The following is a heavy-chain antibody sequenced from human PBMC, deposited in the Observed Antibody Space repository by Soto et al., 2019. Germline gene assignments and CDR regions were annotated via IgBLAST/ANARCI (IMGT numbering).Heavy chain of an antibody. CDR1: GFTFRASP. J-gene: IGHJ5*02. CDR2: IRSKANSYAT. CDR3: SKPTPESSNKWFDA. V-gene: IGHV3-73*01. D-gene: IGHD6-13*01. Sequence: SLRLSCAASGFTFRASPMHWVRQASGKGLEWLGRIRSKANSYATTYDASVKGRFTISRDDSKSTVYLQMNSLKTEGTPMQYCSKPTPESSNKWFDAWGQGA.